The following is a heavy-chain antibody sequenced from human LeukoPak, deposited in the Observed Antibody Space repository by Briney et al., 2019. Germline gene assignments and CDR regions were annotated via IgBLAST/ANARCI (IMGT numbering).Heavy chain of an antibody. CDR3: ARLKEGIDF. J-gene: IGHJ4*02. D-gene: IGHD3-10*01. Sequence: SETLSLTCAVSGGSISGSSYFWGWIRQPPGKGLEWIGSIYYSGNTYYNPSLKSRVTISVDTSKNQFSLKLSSVTAADTAVYYCARLKEGIDFWGQGTLVTVSS. V-gene: IGHV4-39*01. CDR1: GGSISGSSYF. CDR2: IYYSGNT.